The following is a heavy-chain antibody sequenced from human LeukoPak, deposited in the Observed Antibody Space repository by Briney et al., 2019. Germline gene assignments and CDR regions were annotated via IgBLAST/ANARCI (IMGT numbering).Heavy chain of an antibody. V-gene: IGHV3-11*04. CDR1: GFTFTDYY. J-gene: IGHJ4*02. Sequence: GGSLRLSCAASGFTFTDYYMSWIRQAPGKVLDWVSYISSSGSTKNYAGSVKGRFTISRDNAKNSLYLQMNSLRAEDTAVYYCARVDCSSTSCYEFDYWGQGTLVIVSS. CDR3: ARVDCSSTSCYEFDY. D-gene: IGHD2-2*01. CDR2: ISSSGSTK.